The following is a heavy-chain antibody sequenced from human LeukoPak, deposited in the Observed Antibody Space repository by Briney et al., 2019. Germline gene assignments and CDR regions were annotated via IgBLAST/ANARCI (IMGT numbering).Heavy chain of an antibody. D-gene: IGHD4-17*01. Sequence: GGSLRLSCAASGFTVSSNYMSWVRQAPGKGLEWVSVIYSGGSTYYADSVKGRFTISRDNSKNTLYLQMNSLRAEDTAVYYCAREFSYGDYSMGAFDIWGQGTMVTVSS. J-gene: IGHJ3*02. CDR2: IYSGGST. CDR3: AREFSYGDYSMGAFDI. CDR1: GFTVSSNY. V-gene: IGHV3-53*01.